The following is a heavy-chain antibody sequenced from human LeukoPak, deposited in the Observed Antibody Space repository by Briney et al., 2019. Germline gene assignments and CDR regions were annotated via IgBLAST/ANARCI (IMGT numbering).Heavy chain of an antibody. D-gene: IGHD6-25*01. V-gene: IGHV3-15*01. Sequence: PGGSLRLSCAASGFTFSNAWMTWVRQAPGKGLEWVGRIKRKTDGGTTDYAAPVKGRFTISRDDSKNMLYLQMNSLKTEDTAVYYCTSTLAAWGQGTLVTVSS. CDR3: TSTLAA. CDR1: GFTFSNAW. J-gene: IGHJ4*02. CDR2: IKRKTDGGTT.